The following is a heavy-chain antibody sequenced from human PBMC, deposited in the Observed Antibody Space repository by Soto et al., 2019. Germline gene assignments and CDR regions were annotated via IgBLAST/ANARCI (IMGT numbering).Heavy chain of an antibody. CDR1: GGSISSGDYY. J-gene: IGHJ2*01. V-gene: IGHV4-30-4*01. D-gene: IGHD4-4*01. CDR3: ARTARMTTVTTEFDL. CDR2: IYYSGST. Sequence: SETLSLTCTVSGGSISSGDYYWSWIRQPPGKGLEWIGYIYYSGSTYYNPSLKSRVTISVDTSKSQFSLKLSSVTAADTAVYYCARTARMTTVTTEFDLWGRGTLVTVSS.